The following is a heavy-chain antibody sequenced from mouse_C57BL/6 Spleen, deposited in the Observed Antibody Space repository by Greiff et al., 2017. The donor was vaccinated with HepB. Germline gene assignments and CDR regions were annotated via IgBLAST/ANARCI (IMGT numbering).Heavy chain of an antibody. Sequence: EVQLQESGPGLVKPSQSLSLTCSVTGYSITSGYYWNWIRQFPGNKLEWMGYISYDGSNNYNPSLKNRISITRDTSKNQFFLKLNSVTTEDTATYYCARGLLRAMDYWGQGTSVTVSS. CDR2: ISYDGSN. J-gene: IGHJ4*01. V-gene: IGHV3-6*01. CDR3: ARGLLRAMDY. CDR1: GYSITSGYY.